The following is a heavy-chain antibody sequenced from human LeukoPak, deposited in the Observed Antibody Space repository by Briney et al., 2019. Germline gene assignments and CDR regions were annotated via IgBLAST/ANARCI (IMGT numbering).Heavy chain of an antibody. V-gene: IGHV3-30*03. Sequence: GGSLRLSCAASGFTFSSYGMHWVRQAPGKGLEWVAVISYDGSNKYYADSVKGRFTISRDNSKNTLYLQMNSLRAEDTAVCYCADAVVGSGSSAFDIWGQGTMVTVSS. J-gene: IGHJ3*02. CDR2: ISYDGSNK. CDR3: ADAVVGSGSSAFDI. D-gene: IGHD3-10*01. CDR1: GFTFSSYG.